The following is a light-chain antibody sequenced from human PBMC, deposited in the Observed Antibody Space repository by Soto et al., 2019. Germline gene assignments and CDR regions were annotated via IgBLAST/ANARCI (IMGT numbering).Light chain of an antibody. CDR1: QSVSSD. V-gene: IGKV3-15*01. Sequence: EIVMTQSPGTLSLSPGERATLSCTASQSVSSDLGWYQQKPGQAPRLLIYGASTRATGIPDRFSGSGTGTELTLTISSLQSEDFAFYYCQQYRNWPLTFGGGTKVAI. J-gene: IGKJ4*01. CDR3: QQYRNWPLT. CDR2: GAS.